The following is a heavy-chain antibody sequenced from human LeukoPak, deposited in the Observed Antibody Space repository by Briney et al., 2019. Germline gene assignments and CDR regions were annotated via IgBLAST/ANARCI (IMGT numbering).Heavy chain of an antibody. Sequence: ASVKVSCKASGGTFSSYAISWVRQAPGQGLEWMGRIIPILGIANYAQKFQGRVTITADKSMSTAYMELSSLRSEDTAVYYCAREVEQQLVRYGMDVWGQGTTVTVSS. CDR2: IIPILGIA. V-gene: IGHV1-69*04. CDR1: GGTFSSYA. D-gene: IGHD6-13*01. J-gene: IGHJ6*02. CDR3: AREVEQQLVRYGMDV.